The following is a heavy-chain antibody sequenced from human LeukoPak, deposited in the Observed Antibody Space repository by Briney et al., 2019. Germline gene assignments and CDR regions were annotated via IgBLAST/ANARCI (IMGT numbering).Heavy chain of an antibody. V-gene: IGHV4-39*01. D-gene: IGHD6-19*01. CDR2: SHYSGST. Sequence: PSETLSLTCTVSGGSTNSGSYYWGWIRQPPGKGLEWIGSSHYSGSTFNNPSLKSRVTTSIDTPKNQFSLNLRSVTAADTAVYYCARQYSSGWPWFDPWGQGTLVTVSS. CDR1: GGSTNSGSYY. J-gene: IGHJ5*02. CDR3: ARQYSSGWPWFDP.